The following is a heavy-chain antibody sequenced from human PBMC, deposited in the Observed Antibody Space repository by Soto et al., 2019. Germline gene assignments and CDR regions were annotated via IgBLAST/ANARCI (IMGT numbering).Heavy chain of an antibody. J-gene: IGHJ4*02. CDR2: ISGSGGST. CDR1: GFTFSSYA. V-gene: IGHV3-23*01. D-gene: IGHD3-16*02. Sequence: EVQLLESGGGLVQPGGSLRLSCAASGFTFSSYAMSWVRQAPGKGLEWVSAISGSGGSTYYADSVKGRFTISRDNSKNMLYLQMNSLRAEDTAVYYCAKLYYDYIWGSYRYSYFDYWGQGTLVTVSS. CDR3: AKLYYDYIWGSYRYSYFDY.